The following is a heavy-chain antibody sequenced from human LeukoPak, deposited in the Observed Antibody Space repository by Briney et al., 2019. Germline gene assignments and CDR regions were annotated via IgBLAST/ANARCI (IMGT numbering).Heavy chain of an antibody. D-gene: IGHD3-3*01. CDR3: ARGSRLGVVERDAFDI. Sequence: SETLSLTCTVSGGSISSSSYYWGWIRQPPGKGLEWIGSIYYSGSTYYNPSLKSRVTISVDTSKNQFSLKLSSVTAADTAVYYCARGSRLGVVERDAFDIWGQGTMVTVSS. CDR2: IYYSGST. CDR1: GGSISSSSYY. V-gene: IGHV4-39*01. J-gene: IGHJ3*02.